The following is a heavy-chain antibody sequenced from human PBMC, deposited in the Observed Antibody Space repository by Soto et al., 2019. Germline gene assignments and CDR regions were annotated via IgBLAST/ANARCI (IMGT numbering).Heavy chain of an antibody. V-gene: IGHV4-30-2*01. J-gene: IGHJ5*02. CDR1: GDTISTGGYS. CDR2: TYHSGNP. D-gene: IGHD4-17*01. Sequence: QLQLQESGSRLVKSSETLSLTCAVSGDTISTGGYSWAWIRQPPGKALEWIGHTYHSGNPYYNPSLKTRVTLXGXRSXHQSSLQLCSVTAADTAVYYCARATCGDYAGYLDPWGQGGLVTVSS. CDR3: ARATCGDYAGYLDP.